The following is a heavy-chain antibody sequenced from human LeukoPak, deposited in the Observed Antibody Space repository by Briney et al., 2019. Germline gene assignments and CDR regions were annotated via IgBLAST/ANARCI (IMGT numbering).Heavy chain of an antibody. CDR2: IKSKTDGGRT. CDR3: TTDQEEWDSDDAFDI. J-gene: IGHJ3*02. CDR1: GFTFSNAW. Sequence: KPGGSLRLSCAASGFTFSNAWMSWVRQAPGKGLEWVGRIKSKTDGGRTDYAAPVKGRVTISRNDSKNTLYLQMNSLKTEDKAVYYCTTDQEEWDSDDAFDIWGQGTMVTVSS. V-gene: IGHV3-15*01. D-gene: IGHD1-26*01.